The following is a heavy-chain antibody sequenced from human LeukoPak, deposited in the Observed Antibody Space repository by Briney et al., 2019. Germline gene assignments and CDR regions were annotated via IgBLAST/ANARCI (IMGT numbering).Heavy chain of an antibody. CDR1: GFTFSSYS. CDR3: ARDLRLSSGYLLYYFDY. CDR2: ISSSSSYI. V-gene: IGHV3-21*01. J-gene: IGHJ4*02. Sequence: PGGSLRLSCAASGFTFSSYSMNWVRQAPGKGLEWVSSISSSSSYIYYADSVKGRFTISRDNAKNSLYLQMNSLRAEDTAVYYCARDLRLSSGYLLYYFDYWGQGTLVTVSS. D-gene: IGHD3-22*01.